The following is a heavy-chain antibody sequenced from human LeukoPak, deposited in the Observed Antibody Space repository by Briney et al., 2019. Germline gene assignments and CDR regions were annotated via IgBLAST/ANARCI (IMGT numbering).Heavy chain of an antibody. CDR1: GYTFTSYD. CDR2: MNPNSGNT. J-gene: IGHJ6*02. Sequence: ASVKVSCKASGYTFTSYDINWVRQATGQGLEWMGWMNPNSGNTGYAQKFQGRVTMTRNTSISTAYMELSSLRSEDTAVYYCARDYSNYHYYYYGMDVWGQGTTVTVSS. CDR3: ARDYSNYHYYYYGMDV. V-gene: IGHV1-8*01. D-gene: IGHD4-4*01.